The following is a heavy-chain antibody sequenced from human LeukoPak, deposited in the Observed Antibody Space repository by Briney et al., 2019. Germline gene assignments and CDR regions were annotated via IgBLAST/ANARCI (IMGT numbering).Heavy chain of an antibody. CDR3: ARVGYDILTGSPYFDY. CDR2: IIPILGIV. V-gene: IGHV1-69*04. J-gene: IGHJ4*02. D-gene: IGHD3-9*01. Sequence: SVKVSCKASGGTFSSYAISWVRQAPGQGLEWMGRIIPILGIVNYAQKFQGRVTITADKSTSTAYMELSSLRSEDTAVYYCARVGYDILTGSPYFDYWGQGTLVTVSS. CDR1: GGTFSSYA.